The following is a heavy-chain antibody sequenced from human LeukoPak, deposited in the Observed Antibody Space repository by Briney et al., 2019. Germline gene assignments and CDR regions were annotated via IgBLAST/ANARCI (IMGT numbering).Heavy chain of an antibody. CDR3: ARGSGIVVLPAVLH. CDR2: ISYDGSNK. J-gene: IGHJ4*02. CDR1: GFTFSSYA. Sequence: GGSLRLSCAASGFTFSSYAMHWVRQAPGKGLEWVAVISYDGSNKYYADSVKGRFTISRDNSKNTLYLQMNSLRAEDTAVYYCARGSGIVVLPAVLHWGQGTLVTVSS. V-gene: IGHV3-30*04. D-gene: IGHD2-2*01.